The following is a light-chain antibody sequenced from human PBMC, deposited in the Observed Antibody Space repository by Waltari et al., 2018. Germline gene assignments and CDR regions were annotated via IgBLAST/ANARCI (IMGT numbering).Light chain of an antibody. Sequence: QSALIQPASVSGSPGQSITISCTGTSSNIGSYNLVSWYQQYPGKAPKVMIYEVYKRPSVVLNRFAGSKYGNTASMTISGLQAEDETDYYCCSYAGSNSWVFGGGTKVTVL. CDR1: SSNIGSYNL. CDR2: EVY. V-gene: IGLV2-23*02. J-gene: IGLJ3*02. CDR3: CSYAGSNSWV.